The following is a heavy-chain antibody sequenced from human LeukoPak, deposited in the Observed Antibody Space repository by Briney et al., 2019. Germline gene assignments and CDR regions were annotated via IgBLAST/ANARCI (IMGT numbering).Heavy chain of an antibody. CDR3: ARDRRVGATWSVGAFDI. J-gene: IGHJ3*02. V-gene: IGHV3-43*02. Sequence: GGSLRLSCAASGFTFDDYAMHWVRQAPGKGLEWVSLISGDGDTTYYADSVKGRFTISRDNSKNSLSLQMNSLRAEDTAIYYCARDRRVGATWSVGAFDIWGQGTTVTVSS. D-gene: IGHD1-26*01. CDR1: GFTFDDYA. CDR2: ISGDGDTT.